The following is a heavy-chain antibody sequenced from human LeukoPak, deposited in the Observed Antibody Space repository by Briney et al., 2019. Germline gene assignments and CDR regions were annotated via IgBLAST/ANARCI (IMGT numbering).Heavy chain of an antibody. D-gene: IGHD3-22*01. CDR1: GFTFSSYS. Sequence: GRSLRPSCAASGFTFSSYSMNWVRQAPGKGLEWVSSFSSSIIYYADSVKGRFTISRHNAKNSLYLQMNSLRAEDTAVYYCARAHPPYYYDSSGYYPPDVWGQGTTVTVSS. CDR3: ARAHPPYYYDSSGYYPPDV. J-gene: IGHJ6*02. CDR2: FSSSII. V-gene: IGHV3-21*01.